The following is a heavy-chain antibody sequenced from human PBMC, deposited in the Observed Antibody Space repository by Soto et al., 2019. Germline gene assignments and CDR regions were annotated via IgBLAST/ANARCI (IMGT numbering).Heavy chain of an antibody. Sequence: QVQLQQSGPGLVKPSQTLSLTCAISGDSVSSNSAAWSWIRQSPSRGLEWLGRTYYRPKWYHDYAVYVKSRITMNPDASKMQFSLQLNTVTPEDTAVYYCARDLREGYYCSGGSCNGVFAPWGQGTLVTVSS. CDR3: ARDLREGYYCSGGSCNGVFAP. V-gene: IGHV6-1*01. J-gene: IGHJ5*02. D-gene: IGHD2-15*01. CDR1: GDSVSSNSAA. CDR2: TYYRPKWYH.